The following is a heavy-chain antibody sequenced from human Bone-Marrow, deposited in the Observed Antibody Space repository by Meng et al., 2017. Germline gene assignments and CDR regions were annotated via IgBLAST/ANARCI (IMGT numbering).Heavy chain of an antibody. D-gene: IGHD1-20*01. CDR3: ARDRMYNWNDRPFDY. CDR2: RWYDGSNK. CDR1: GFTFSSYG. V-gene: IGHV3-33*01. Sequence: GESLKISCAASGFTFSSYGMHWVRQAPGKGLEWVAVRWYDGSNKYYADSVKGRFTISRDNSKNTLYLQMNSLRAEDTAVYYCARDRMYNWNDRPFDYWGQGTLVTVSS. J-gene: IGHJ4*02.